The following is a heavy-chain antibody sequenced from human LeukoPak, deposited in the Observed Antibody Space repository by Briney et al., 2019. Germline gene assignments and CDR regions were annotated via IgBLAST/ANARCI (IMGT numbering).Heavy chain of an antibody. CDR2: ISSNGGTI. Sequence: GGSLRLSCAASGFTFSDYYMSWIRQAPGKGLEWVSYISSNGGTISHADSVKGRFTISRDNAKNSLYLQMNSLRAEDTAVYYCARTPGDYDDYWGQGTLVTVSS. D-gene: IGHD2-15*01. J-gene: IGHJ4*02. V-gene: IGHV3-11*04. CDR3: ARTPGDYDDY. CDR1: GFTFSDYY.